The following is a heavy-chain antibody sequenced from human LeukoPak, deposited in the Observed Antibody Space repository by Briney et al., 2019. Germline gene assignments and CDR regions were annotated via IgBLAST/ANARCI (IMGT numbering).Heavy chain of an antibody. CDR1: GGSISSGNYY. CDR2: IYYSGCT. V-gene: IGHV4-30-4*08. Sequence: PSETLSLTCTVSGGSISSGNYYWSWIRQPPGKGLESIGYIYYSGCTYYNPSLKSRVTVSVHTSKNQFSLKLSSVTAADTAVYYCARGGDYYDSSGYYRGLAFDIWGQGTMVTVSS. CDR3: ARGGDYYDSSGYYRGLAFDI. D-gene: IGHD3-22*01. J-gene: IGHJ3*02.